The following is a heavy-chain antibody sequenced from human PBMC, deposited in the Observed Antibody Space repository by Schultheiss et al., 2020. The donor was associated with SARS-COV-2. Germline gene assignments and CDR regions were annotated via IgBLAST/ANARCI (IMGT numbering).Heavy chain of an antibody. CDR1: GGSFSGYY. CDR3: ASRGWIVATIGGREAFDI. J-gene: IGHJ3*02. V-gene: IGHV4-34*01. Sequence: SETLSLTCAVYGGSFSGYYWSWIRQPPGKGLEWIGYIYHSGSTYYNPSLKSRVTISVDTSKNQFSLKLSSVTAADTAVYYCASRGWIVATIGGREAFDIWGQGTMVTVSS. D-gene: IGHD5-12*01. CDR2: IYHSGST.